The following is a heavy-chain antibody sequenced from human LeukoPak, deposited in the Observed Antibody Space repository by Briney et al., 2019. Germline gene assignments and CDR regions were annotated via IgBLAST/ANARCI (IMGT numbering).Heavy chain of an antibody. Sequence: PSETLSLTCTVSGGSISSYYWSWIRQPAGKGLEWIGYIYYSGSTNYNPSLKSRVTISVDTSKNQFSLKLSSVTAADTALYYCASEGLAAASNFYYWGQGTLVAVSS. V-gene: IGHV4-59*08. CDR3: ASEGLAAASNFYY. J-gene: IGHJ4*02. D-gene: IGHD6-25*01. CDR1: GGSISSYY. CDR2: IYYSGST.